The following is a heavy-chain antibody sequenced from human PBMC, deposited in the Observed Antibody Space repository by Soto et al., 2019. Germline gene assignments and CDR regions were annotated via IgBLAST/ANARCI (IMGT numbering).Heavy chain of an antibody. V-gene: IGHV4-34*01. J-gene: IGHJ6*02. Sequence: SETLSLTCAVYGGSFSCYYWSWIRQPPGRGLEWIGEINHSGSTNYNPSLKSRVTISVDTSKNQFSLKLSSVTAADAAVYYCARGWAVTTSYYYYGMDVWGQGTTVTVSS. D-gene: IGHD4-17*01. CDR1: GGSFSCYY. CDR2: INHSGST. CDR3: ARGWAVTTSYYYYGMDV.